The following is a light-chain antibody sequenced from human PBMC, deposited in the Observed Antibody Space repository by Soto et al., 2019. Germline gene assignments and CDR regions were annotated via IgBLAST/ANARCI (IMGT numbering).Light chain of an antibody. J-gene: IGLJ1*01. CDR3: SPYVNPFPYL. CDR1: NSDVGGYDF. CDR2: EVT. Sequence: QSVLTQAPSASGDPGQSVTISCTGTNSDVGGYDFVSWYQHHPGKAPKLMIYEVTKRPSGVPDRFSGSKSGNTASLTVSGLQAEDEADYYCSPYVNPFPYLCGTGT. V-gene: IGLV2-8*01.